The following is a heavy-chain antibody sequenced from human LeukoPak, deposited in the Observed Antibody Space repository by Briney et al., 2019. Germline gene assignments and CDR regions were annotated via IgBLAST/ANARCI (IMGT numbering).Heavy chain of an antibody. D-gene: IGHD2-15*01. V-gene: IGHV4-34*03. CDR2: INHSGST. Sequence: SQTLSLTCAVYGGSFSGYYWSWIRQPPGKGLEWIGEINHSGSTNYNPSLKSRVTISVDTSKNQFSLKLSSVTAADTAVYYCSRADNTDYYYYMDVWGKGTTVTVSS. CDR3: SRADNTDYYYYMDV. CDR1: GGSFSGYY. J-gene: IGHJ6*03.